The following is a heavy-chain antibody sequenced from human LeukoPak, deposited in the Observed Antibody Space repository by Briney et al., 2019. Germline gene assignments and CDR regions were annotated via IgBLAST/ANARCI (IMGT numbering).Heavy chain of an antibody. CDR2: ISSSSSYI. V-gene: IGHV3-21*01. CDR1: GFTFSSYS. D-gene: IGHD6-13*01. J-gene: IGHJ4*02. Sequence: GGSLRLSCAASGFTFSSYSMNWVRQAPGKGLEWVSSISSSSSYIYYADSVKGRFTISRDNAKNSLYLQMNSLRAEDTAVYYCAKENLAAAGKGSKYYFDYWGQGTLVTVSS. CDR3: AKENLAAAGKGSKYYFDY.